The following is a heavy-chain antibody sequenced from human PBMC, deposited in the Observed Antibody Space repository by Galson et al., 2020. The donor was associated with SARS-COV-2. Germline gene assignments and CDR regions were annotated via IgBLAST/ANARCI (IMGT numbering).Heavy chain of an antibody. CDR3: VKDGGRTGELSYRLFDY. V-gene: IGHV3-23*01. D-gene: IGHD3-16*01. CDR1: GFSFSSFA. CDR2: ISGSGAKT. Sequence: GGSLRLSCAASGFSFSSFAMNWVRQAPGKGLEWVSSISGSGAKTYYADSVKGRVTISRDNSKNTLFLHVNSPRAEDSAVYFCVKDGGRTGELSYRLFDYWGQGTLVTVSS. J-gene: IGHJ4*02.